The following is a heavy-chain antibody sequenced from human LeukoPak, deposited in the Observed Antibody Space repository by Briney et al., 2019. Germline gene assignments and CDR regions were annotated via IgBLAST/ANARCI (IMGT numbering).Heavy chain of an antibody. CDR1: GYTFTSYY. CDR3: ARDQEYSSSSTVAGMDV. CDR2: INPSGGST. D-gene: IGHD6-6*01. Sequence: GASVKVSCKASGYTFTSYYMHWVRQAPGQGLEWMGIINPSGGSTSYAQKFQGRVTMTRDTSTSTVYMELSSLRSEDTAVYYCARDQEYSSSSTVAGMDVWDQGTTVTVSS. V-gene: IGHV1-46*01. J-gene: IGHJ6*02.